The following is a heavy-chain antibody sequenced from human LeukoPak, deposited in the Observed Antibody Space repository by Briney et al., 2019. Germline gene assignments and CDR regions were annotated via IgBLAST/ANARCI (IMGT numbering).Heavy chain of an antibody. CDR2: ISWNSGSI. D-gene: IGHD6-19*01. Sequence: LTGRSLRLSCAASGFTFDDYAMHWVRQAPGKGLEWVSGISWNSGSIGYADSVKGRFTISRDNAKNSLYLQMNSLRAEDTALYYCAKPHSSGWYDYWGQGTLVTVPS. CDR1: GFTFDDYA. CDR3: AKPHSSGWYDY. V-gene: IGHV3-9*01. J-gene: IGHJ4*02.